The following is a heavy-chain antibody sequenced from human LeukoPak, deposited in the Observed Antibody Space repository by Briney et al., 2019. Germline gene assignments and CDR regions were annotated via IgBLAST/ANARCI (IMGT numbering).Heavy chain of an antibody. D-gene: IGHD2-21*02. CDR2: GHYSGTT. Sequence: SETLSLTCTVSGASINSYYWSWIRQPPGKGLEWIGYGHYSGTTNYNASLRSRVTISVDTSKNQFFLKLSSVTAEDTAVYYCAKRGGDYGTFDSWGQGTLVTVSS. CDR3: AKRGGDYGTFDS. CDR1: GASINSYY. V-gene: IGHV4-59*08. J-gene: IGHJ4*02.